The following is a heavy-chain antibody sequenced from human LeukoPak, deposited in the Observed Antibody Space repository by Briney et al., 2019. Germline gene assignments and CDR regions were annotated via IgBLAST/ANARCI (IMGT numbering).Heavy chain of an antibody. CDR3: ARDRTARIAAAPDY. CDR1: GYTFTSYG. CDR2: ISAYNGNT. Sequence: ASVKVSCKASGYTFTSYGISWVRQAPGQGLEWMGWISAYNGNTNYAQKLQGRVTMTTDTSTSTAYMELRSLRSDDTAVNYCARDRTARIAAAPDYWGQGTLVTVSS. J-gene: IGHJ4*02. D-gene: IGHD6-13*01. V-gene: IGHV1-18*01.